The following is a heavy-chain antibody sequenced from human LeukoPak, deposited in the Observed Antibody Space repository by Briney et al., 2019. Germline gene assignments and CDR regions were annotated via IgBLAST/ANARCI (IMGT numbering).Heavy chain of an antibody. CDR2: INPNSGGT. Sequence: GASVKVSCKASGYTFTGYYIHWVRQAPGQGLEWMGRINPNSGGTNYAQNFQGRVTMTRDTSISTACMELSRLRSDDTAMYYCAREVGSSAYYYPDYWGQGTLVTVSS. V-gene: IGHV1-2*06. J-gene: IGHJ4*02. CDR1: GYTFTGYY. CDR3: AREVGSSAYYYPDY. D-gene: IGHD3-22*01.